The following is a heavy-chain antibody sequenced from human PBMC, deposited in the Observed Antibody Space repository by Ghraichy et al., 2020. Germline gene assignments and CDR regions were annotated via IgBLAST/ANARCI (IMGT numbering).Heavy chain of an antibody. V-gene: IGHV1-18*01. D-gene: IGHD1-7*01. CDR2: FRPSAGGT. CDR1: GNSFTSYD. J-gene: IGHJ4*02. Sequence: ASVKVSCKASGNSFTSYDLRWVRQAPGQGLEWMGGFRPSAGGTNLAQKLQDRVTMTTDTSTNTAYMELRSLRSDDTAVYYCATIGFNYPGNFNYCVQATLATVS. CDR3: ATIGFNYPGNFNY.